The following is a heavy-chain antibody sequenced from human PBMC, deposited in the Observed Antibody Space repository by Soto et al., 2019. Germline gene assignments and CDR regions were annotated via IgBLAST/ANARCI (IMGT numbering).Heavy chain of an antibody. D-gene: IGHD3-9*01. Sequence: PGGSLRLSCAASGFTFTNFAMSWVRQATGKGLAWVSAISGSGGSTYYGDCEKGWFTISRDNSKNTLYLQMNSLRAEDTAVYYCAKGGIRYFDWYSDYWGQGTLVTVSS. V-gene: IGHV3-23*01. CDR1: GFTFTNFA. CDR2: ISGSGGST. J-gene: IGHJ4*02. CDR3: AKGGIRYFDWYSDY.